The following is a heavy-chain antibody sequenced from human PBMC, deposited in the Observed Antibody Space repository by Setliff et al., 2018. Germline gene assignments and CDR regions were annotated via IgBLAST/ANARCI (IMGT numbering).Heavy chain of an antibody. J-gene: IGHJ4*02. CDR1: GYPFIEHY. CDR3: ARAPRLEWILPTFDY. Sequence: ASVKVSCKTSGYPFIEHYVNWVRQAPGQGLEWMGWISAYTGKTDYAQNFQGRVTMTTDTSTSTGYMELRSLRYDDTAVYYCARAPRLEWILPTFDYWGQGTPVTVSS. D-gene: IGHD3-3*01. CDR2: ISAYTGKT. V-gene: IGHV1-18*04.